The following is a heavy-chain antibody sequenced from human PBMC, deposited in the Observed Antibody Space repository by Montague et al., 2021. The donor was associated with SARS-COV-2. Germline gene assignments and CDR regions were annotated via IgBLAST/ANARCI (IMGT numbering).Heavy chain of an antibody. CDR2: VSYTGHT. Sequence: SETLFLTCAIYGGSFSGYFWSWTRQSPGKGLEWIGEVSYTGHTRYNPSLQSRVSISGGSSENQFSLTLTSVTAADTAVYYCARSHYSVSWCPDWGQGTLVTVSS. CDR1: GGSFSGYF. CDR3: ARSHYSVSWCPD. V-gene: IGHV4-34*01. J-gene: IGHJ4*02. D-gene: IGHD5/OR15-5a*01.